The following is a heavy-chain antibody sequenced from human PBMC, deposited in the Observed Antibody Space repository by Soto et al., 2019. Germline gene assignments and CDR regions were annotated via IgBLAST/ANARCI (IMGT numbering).Heavy chain of an antibody. V-gene: IGHV3-11*01. Sequence: QVQLVESGGGLVRPGESLRLSCAGSGFSFSDHYMSWIRQAPGKGPEWISFIDSTGSVKYYADSVKGRFTISRDNAKNSMYLQMNSLRAEDAAIYYCTTSQCGGARCYKGTWYYYGMEVWGQGTTVIVSS. CDR3: TTSQCGGARCYKGTWYYYGMEV. CDR2: IDSTGSVK. CDR1: GFSFSDHY. D-gene: IGHD2-21*01. J-gene: IGHJ6*02.